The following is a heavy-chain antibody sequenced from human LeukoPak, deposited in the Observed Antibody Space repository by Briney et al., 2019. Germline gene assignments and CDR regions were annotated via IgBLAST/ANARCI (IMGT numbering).Heavy chain of an antibody. CDR2: FFSSGNT. CDR1: GGSFTSFY. Sequence: SETLSLTCTVSGGSFTSFYWSWIRQPAGKGLEWIGRFFSSGNTNYNPSFKSRASISVDKSKNQFSLKLTSVTAADTAVYYCAKKDGVKWGQGILVTVSS. D-gene: IGHD2-15*01. V-gene: IGHV4-4*07. J-gene: IGHJ4*02. CDR3: AKKDGVK.